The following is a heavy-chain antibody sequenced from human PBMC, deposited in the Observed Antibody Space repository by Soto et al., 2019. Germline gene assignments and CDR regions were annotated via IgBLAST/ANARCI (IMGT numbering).Heavy chain of an antibody. D-gene: IGHD3-16*01. CDR1: GYTFTSYD. Sequence: QVQLVQSGAEVKKPGASVKVSCKASGYTFTSYDINWVRRATGQGLEWMGWVNPNSGNTDYAQKFQGRVTMTRNPSITTDYMELTGLSYEDTAMYYWARLVDIWGSYDGAFDIWGQGTMVTVSS. V-gene: IGHV1-8*01. CDR3: ARLVDIWGSYDGAFDI. J-gene: IGHJ3*02. CDR2: VNPNSGNT.